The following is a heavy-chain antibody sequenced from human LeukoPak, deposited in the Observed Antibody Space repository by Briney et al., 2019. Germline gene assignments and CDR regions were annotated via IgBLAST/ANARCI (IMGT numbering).Heavy chain of an antibody. D-gene: IGHD5-18*01. Sequence: PSETLSLTCTVSGGSISSYYWSWIRQPAGKGLEWIGRIYTSGSTNYDPSLKSRVTMSVDTSKNQFSLKLSSVTAADTAVYYCARDTPFMDTAMVTRYYYYYMDVWGKGTTVTVSS. CDR3: ARDTPFMDTAMVTRYYYYYMDV. CDR1: GGSISSYY. CDR2: IYTSGST. V-gene: IGHV4-4*07. J-gene: IGHJ6*03.